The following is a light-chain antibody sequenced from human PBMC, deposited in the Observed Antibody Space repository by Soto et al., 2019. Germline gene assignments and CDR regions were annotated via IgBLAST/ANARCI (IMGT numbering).Light chain of an antibody. CDR2: DVS. CDR1: SSDVGAYNF. CDR3: FSYRSTDYPVV. Sequence: QSVLTQPASVSGSPGQSITISCTGTSSDVGAYNFVSWYQQHPGQAPKLLIHDVSNRPSGVSSRFSGSKSGNTASLTISGLQAEDEANYYCFSYRSTDYPVVLGGGTKLTVL. V-gene: IGLV2-14*03. J-gene: IGLJ3*02.